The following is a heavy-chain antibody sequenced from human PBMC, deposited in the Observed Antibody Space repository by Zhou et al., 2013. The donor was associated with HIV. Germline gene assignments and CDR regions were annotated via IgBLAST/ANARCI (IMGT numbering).Heavy chain of an antibody. V-gene: IGHV1-69*16. CDR1: GGTLNFYI. J-gene: IGHJ4*02. CDR2: INPNSGGT. CDR3: ARVFFDRSDY. Sequence: QVHLLQSGAEVKKPGSSVKVSCKASGGTLNFYIISWVRRAPGQGFEWMGGINPNSGGTNYAQKFQGRVTMTTDTSTSTAYMELRSLRSDDTAVYYCARVFFDRSDYWGQGTLVTVSS. D-gene: IGHD3-9*01.